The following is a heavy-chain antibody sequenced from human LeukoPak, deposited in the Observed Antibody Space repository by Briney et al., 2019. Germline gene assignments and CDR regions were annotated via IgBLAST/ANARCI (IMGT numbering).Heavy chain of an antibody. V-gene: IGHV3-53*01. CDR1: GFTVSSSY. CDR3: AHRQATSWAHDY. CDR2: IYGGGSGST. Sequence: GGSLRLSCAASGFTVSSSYMSWVRQAPGKGLEWVSVIYGGGSGSTYYADSVKGRFTISRDNSKNTLNLQMNSLRAEDTAVYYCAHRQATSWAHDYWGQGTLVTVSS. D-gene: IGHD2-2*01. J-gene: IGHJ4*02.